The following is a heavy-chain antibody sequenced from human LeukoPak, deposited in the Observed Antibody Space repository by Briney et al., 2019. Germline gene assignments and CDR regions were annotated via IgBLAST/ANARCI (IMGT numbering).Heavy chain of an antibody. CDR3: ARQEGHCSAGSCRPMDV. J-gene: IGHJ6*02. V-gene: IGHV5-51*01. CDR1: GYSFPDYW. D-gene: IGHD2-15*01. CDR2: IYPSDSDT. Sequence: GESLKISCKGSGYSFPDYWIVWVRQMPGKGLEWMGTIYPSDSDTRYSPSFQGQVTISADKSIGTAYLQWSTLKASDTAMYYCARQEGHCSAGSCRPMDVWGQGTTVTVS.